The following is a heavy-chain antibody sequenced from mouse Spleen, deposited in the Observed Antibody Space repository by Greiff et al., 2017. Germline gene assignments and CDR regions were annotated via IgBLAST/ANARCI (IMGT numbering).Heavy chain of an antibody. CDR3: TSYYGNYGYFDV. V-gene: IGHV1-15*01. CDR2: IDPETGGT. Sequence: QVQLKESGAELVRPGASVTLSCKASGYTFTDYEMHWVKQTPVHGLGWIGAIDPETGGTAYNQKFKGKAILTADKSSSTAYMELRSLTSEDSAVYYCTSYYGNYGYFDVWGAGTTVTVSS. J-gene: IGHJ1*01. D-gene: IGHD2-10*01. CDR1: GYTFTDYE.